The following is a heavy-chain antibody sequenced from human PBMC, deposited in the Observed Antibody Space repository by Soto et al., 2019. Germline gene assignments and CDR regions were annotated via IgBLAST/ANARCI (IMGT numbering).Heavy chain of an antibody. CDR2: IYPGDSDT. Sequence: PGESLKISCKGSGYSFTSYWIGWVRQMPGKGLEWMGIIYPGDSDTRYSPSFQGQVTISADKSISTAYLQWSSLKASDTAMYYCARQNYYDSSGYYQSTFDYWGQGTLVTVSS. CDR3: ARQNYYDSSGYYQSTFDY. J-gene: IGHJ4*02. CDR1: GYSFTSYW. D-gene: IGHD3-22*01. V-gene: IGHV5-51*01.